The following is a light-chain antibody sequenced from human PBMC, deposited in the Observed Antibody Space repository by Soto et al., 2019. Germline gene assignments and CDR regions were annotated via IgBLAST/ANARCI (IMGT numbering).Light chain of an antibody. J-gene: IGKJ1*01. CDR3: QQYTNWPSWT. V-gene: IGKV3-15*01. CDR2: GAS. CDR1: QSVNSY. Sequence: EQVMTQSPATLSMSPGERATLSCRASQSVNSYLAWYQQKPGQAPRLLIYGASTRATGIPARFSGSGSGTEFTLTISSLQTEDFAVYYCQQYTNWPSWTFGQGTKVDIK.